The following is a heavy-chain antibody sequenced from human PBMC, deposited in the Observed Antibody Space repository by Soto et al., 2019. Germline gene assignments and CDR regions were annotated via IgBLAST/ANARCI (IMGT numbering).Heavy chain of an antibody. CDR2: IIPIFGTA. V-gene: IGHV1-69*06. Sequence: QVQLVQSGAEVKKPGSSVKVSCKASGGTFSSYAISWVLQAPGQGLAWMGGIIPIFGTATYAQKFQGRVTITADKSTSTAYMELSSLRSEDTAVYYCAMIAARFGYYYGMDVWGQGTTVTVSS. CDR3: AMIAARFGYYYGMDV. D-gene: IGHD6-6*01. J-gene: IGHJ6*02. CDR1: GGTFSSYA.